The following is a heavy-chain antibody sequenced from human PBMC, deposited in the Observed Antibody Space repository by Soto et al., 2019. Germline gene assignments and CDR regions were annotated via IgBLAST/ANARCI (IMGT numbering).Heavy chain of an antibody. Sequence: EVQLVESGGGLVQPGRSLRLSCAASGFTFDNYAMHWVRQAPGKGLEWVSGISWITGSIGYVDSVKGRFTISRDSAENSLYPQMNSLRPEDTALYYCAKDMGSGYGYGMDVWGQGTTVTVSS. J-gene: IGHJ6*02. CDR2: ISWITGSI. V-gene: IGHV3-9*01. CDR3: AKDMGSGYGYGMDV. CDR1: GFTFDNYA. D-gene: IGHD5-12*01.